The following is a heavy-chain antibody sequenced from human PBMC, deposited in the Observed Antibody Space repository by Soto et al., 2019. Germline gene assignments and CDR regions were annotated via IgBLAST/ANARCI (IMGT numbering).Heavy chain of an antibody. CDR2: IYYSGST. J-gene: IGHJ5*02. CDR1: GGSISSYY. CDR3: AREVLWFGELFSGWFDP. V-gene: IGHV4-59*01. D-gene: IGHD3-10*01. Sequence: ETLSLTCTVSGGSISSYYWSWIRQPPGKGLEWIGYIYYSGSTNYNPSLKSRVTISVDTSKNQLSLKLSSVTAADTAVYYCAREVLWFGELFSGWFDPWGQGTLVTVSS.